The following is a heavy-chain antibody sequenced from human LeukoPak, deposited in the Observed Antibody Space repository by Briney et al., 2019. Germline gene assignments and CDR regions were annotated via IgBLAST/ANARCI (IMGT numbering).Heavy chain of an antibody. CDR1: GYTFTSYD. Sequence: GASVKVSCKASGYTFTSYDINWVRQATGQGLEWMGWMNPNSGNTGYAQKFRGRVTITRNTSISTAYMELSSLRSEDTAVYYCARGGATVTTFDYWGQGTLVTVSS. V-gene: IGHV1-8*03. CDR3: ARGGATVTTFDY. D-gene: IGHD4-11*01. J-gene: IGHJ4*02. CDR2: MNPNSGNT.